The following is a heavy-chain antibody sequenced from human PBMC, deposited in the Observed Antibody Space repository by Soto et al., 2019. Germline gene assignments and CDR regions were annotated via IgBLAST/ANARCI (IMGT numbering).Heavy chain of an antibody. V-gene: IGHV3-30*03. CDR1: GFTFSSYG. D-gene: IGHD3-22*01. J-gene: IGHJ3*02. CDR3: ARGYHYYDSSGYDKWDAFDI. Sequence: GGSMRLSCAASGFTFSSYGMHWIRQAPGKGLEWVAVISYDGSNKYYADSVKGRFTISRDNSKNTLYLQMNSLRAEDTAVYYCARGYHYYDSSGYDKWDAFDIWGQGT. CDR2: ISYDGSNK.